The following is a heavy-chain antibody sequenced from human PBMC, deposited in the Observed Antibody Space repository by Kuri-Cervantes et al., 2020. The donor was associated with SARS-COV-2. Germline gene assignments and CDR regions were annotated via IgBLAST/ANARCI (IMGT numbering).Heavy chain of an antibody. J-gene: IGHJ2*01. Sequence: GSLRLSCTVSGDSISSYYWSWIRQPPGKGLEWIGYIYYSGSTKYNPSLKSRVTISLNTSKNQFSLKLSSVAAADTAVYYCARYSEWGDWHFDLWGRGTLVTVSS. V-gene: IGHV4-59*01. D-gene: IGHD3-3*01. CDR2: IYYSGST. CDR1: GDSISSYY. CDR3: ARYSEWGDWHFDL.